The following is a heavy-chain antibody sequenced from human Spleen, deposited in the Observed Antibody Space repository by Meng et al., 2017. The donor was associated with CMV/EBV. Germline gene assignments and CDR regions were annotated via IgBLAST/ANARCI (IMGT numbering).Heavy chain of an antibody. CDR3: SRDPIVPAPYWYFDL. J-gene: IGHJ2*01. CDR1: GSSVSSGGYY. CDR2: IYNSGST. D-gene: IGHD2/OR15-2a*01. Sequence: SETLSLTCTVSGSSVSSGGYYWSWIRQPPGKGLEWIGYIYNSGSTNYNASLRSRVTISVDTSDDQFSLKLTSVTAADTAVYYCSRDPIVPAPYWYFDLWGRGTLVTVSS. V-gene: IGHV4-61*08.